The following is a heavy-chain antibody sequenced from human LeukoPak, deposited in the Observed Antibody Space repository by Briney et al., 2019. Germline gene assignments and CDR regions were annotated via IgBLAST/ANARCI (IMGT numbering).Heavy chain of an antibody. J-gene: IGHJ4*02. D-gene: IGHD3-16*02. CDR3: ARAGDYVWGSYHDY. CDR1: GDSISSYY. Sequence: SETLSLTCTVSGDSISSYYWSWIRQPPGKGLEWIGYIYYSGSVNYNPSLKSRVTISVDTSKNQFSLKLSSVTAADTAVYYCARAGDYVWGSYHDYWGQGTLVTVSS. V-gene: IGHV4-59*01. CDR2: IYYSGSV.